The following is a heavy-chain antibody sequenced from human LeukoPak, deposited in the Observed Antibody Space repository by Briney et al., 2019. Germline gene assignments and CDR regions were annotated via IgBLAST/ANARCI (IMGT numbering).Heavy chain of an antibody. Sequence: KFQGRVTMTRNTSISTAYMELSSLRSEDTAVYYCARGLVKMATILEFDYWGQGTLVTVSS. CDR3: ARGLVKMATILEFDY. V-gene: IGHV1-8*01. D-gene: IGHD5-24*01. J-gene: IGHJ4*02.